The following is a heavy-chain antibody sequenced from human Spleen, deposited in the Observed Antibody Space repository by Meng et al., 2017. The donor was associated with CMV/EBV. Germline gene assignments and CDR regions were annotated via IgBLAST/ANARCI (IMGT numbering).Heavy chain of an antibody. CDR1: GYTFTSYG. D-gene: IGHD2-2*01. CDR3: ARVTAYCSSASCPAYFRH. Sequence: ASVKVSCKASGYTFTSYGISWVRQAPGQGLEWMGKINPGGGSTSYAQKFQGRVTMTRDTSTSTVYMELSSLRSEDTAVYYCARVTAYCSSASCPAYFRHWGQGTLVTVSS. CDR2: INPGGGST. J-gene: IGHJ1*01. V-gene: IGHV1-46*01.